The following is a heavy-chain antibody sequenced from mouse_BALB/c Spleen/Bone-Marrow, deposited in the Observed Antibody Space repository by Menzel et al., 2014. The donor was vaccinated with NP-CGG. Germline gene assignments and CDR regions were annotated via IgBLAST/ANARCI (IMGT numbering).Heavy chain of an antibody. CDR3: ESRTVWSGVDY. V-gene: IGHV5-6*01. J-gene: IGHJ2*01. CDR1: GFNFSSYG. CDR2: ISSGGSYT. D-gene: IGHD2-10*02. Sequence: EVQLVESGGDLVKPGGSLKLSCAASGFNFSSYGMSWVRQTPDKRLEWVGTISSGGSYTYYPDSVKGRFTIARDNANNTLYLQMSSLKCEDSDMYYCESRTVWSGVDYWGQGTTLTVSS.